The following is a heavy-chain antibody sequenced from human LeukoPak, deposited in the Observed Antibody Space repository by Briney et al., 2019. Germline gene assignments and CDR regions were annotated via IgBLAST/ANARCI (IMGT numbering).Heavy chain of an antibody. CDR3: ARSIMITFGGVIAPGY. Sequence: ASVKVSCKASGYTFTGYYRHWVRQAPGQGLEWMGWINPNSGGTNYAQKFQGRVTMTRDTSISTAYMELSRLRSDDTAVYYCARSIMITFGGVIAPGYWGQGTLVTVSS. D-gene: IGHD3-16*02. J-gene: IGHJ4*02. V-gene: IGHV1-2*02. CDR2: INPNSGGT. CDR1: GYTFTGYY.